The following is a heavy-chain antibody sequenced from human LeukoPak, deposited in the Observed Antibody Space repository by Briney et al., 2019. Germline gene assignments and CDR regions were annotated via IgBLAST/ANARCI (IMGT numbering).Heavy chain of an antibody. J-gene: IGHJ4*02. Sequence: SETLSLTCTVSGDSISSYYWSWIRQPPGKGLEWIGYIYYSGSTNYNPSLKSRVTISVDTSKNQFSLKLSSVTAADTAVYYCARSAYDSSGYYAYYFDYWGQGTLVTVSS. CDR1: GDSISSYY. D-gene: IGHD3-22*01. CDR2: IYYSGST. V-gene: IGHV4-59*01. CDR3: ARSAYDSSGYYAYYFDY.